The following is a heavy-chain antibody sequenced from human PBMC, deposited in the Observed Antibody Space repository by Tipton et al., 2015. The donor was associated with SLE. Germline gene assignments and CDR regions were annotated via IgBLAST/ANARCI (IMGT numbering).Heavy chain of an antibody. CDR2: IYHSESP. D-gene: IGHD6-19*01. CDR1: GGSIISSSW. V-gene: IGHV4-4*02. J-gene: IGHJ4*02. CDR3: TTSPYGSGWSFHFDN. Sequence: TLSLTCAVSGGSIISSSWWSWVRQPPGKGLEWIGDIYHSESPNYNPSLKSRVTISIDKSKKQFSLKLSSVTAADTAVYYCTTSPYGSGWSFHFDNWGQGTLVTVSS.